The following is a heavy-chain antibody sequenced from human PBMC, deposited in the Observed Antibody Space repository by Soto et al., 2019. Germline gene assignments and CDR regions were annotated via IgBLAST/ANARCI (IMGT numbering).Heavy chain of an antibody. CDR2: ISAYNGNT. J-gene: IGHJ4*02. CDR3: ARETHYDILTGSFKRLNDY. V-gene: IGHV1-18*01. CDR1: GYTFTSYG. D-gene: IGHD3-9*01. Sequence: ASVKVSCKASGYTFTSYGISWVRQAPGQGLEWMGWISAYNGNTNYAQKLQGRVTMTTDTSTSTAYMELRSLRSDDTAVYYCARETHYDILTGSFKRLNDYWGQGTLVTVSS.